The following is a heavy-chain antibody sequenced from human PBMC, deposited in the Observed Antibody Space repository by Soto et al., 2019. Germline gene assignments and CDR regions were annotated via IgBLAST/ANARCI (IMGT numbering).Heavy chain of an antibody. D-gene: IGHD2-21*02. CDR1: GLTFSNAW. Sequence: PGGSLRLSCVASGLTFSNAWMTWVRQAPGKGLEWVGRISRRSDGGTTGFAAPVKGRFTISRDDSKDTLFLEINSLKSEDTAVYYCATPRKQCVISTCYSPFDSWGPGTLVTVSS. J-gene: IGHJ4*02. CDR3: ATPRKQCVISTCYSPFDS. CDR2: ISRRSDGGTT. V-gene: IGHV3-15*01.